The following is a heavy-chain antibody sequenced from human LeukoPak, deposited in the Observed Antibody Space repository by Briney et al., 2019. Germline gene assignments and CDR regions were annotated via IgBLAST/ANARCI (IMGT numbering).Heavy chain of an antibody. D-gene: IGHD6-13*01. J-gene: IGHJ4*02. Sequence: ASVKVSCKASGYDFIGYYMHWVRQAPGQGLEWMGWINPHSGGTSYAQKFQGRVTMTRDTSISTAYMELNRLRSDDTAVYYCARSSIIAAAGPYYFDYWGQGTLVAVSS. CDR3: ARSSIIAAAGPYYFDY. CDR1: GYDFIGYY. CDR2: INPHSGGT. V-gene: IGHV1-2*02.